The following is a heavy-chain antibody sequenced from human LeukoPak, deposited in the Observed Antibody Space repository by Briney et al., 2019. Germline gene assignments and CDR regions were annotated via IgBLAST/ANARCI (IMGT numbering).Heavy chain of an antibody. CDR1: GFTFDDYA. V-gene: IGHV3-9*01. D-gene: IGHD7-27*01. CDR3: ARVITGGYYFDY. Sequence: GGSLRLSCAASGFTFDDYAMHWVRQAPGKGLEWVSGISWNSGSIGYADSVKGRFTISRDNAKNSLYLQMNSLRAEDTAVYYCARVITGGYYFDYWGQGTLVTVSS. J-gene: IGHJ4*02. CDR2: ISWNSGSI.